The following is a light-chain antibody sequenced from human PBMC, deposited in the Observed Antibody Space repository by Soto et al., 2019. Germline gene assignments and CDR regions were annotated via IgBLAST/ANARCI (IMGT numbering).Light chain of an antibody. J-gene: IGKJ1*01. CDR1: QSISSW. Sequence: DIQMTQSPSTLSASVGDRVTITCRASQSISSWLAWYQQKPGKAPKLLIYKASSLESGVPSRFSGSGSGTEFTLTISSLQPDDFATYYCQQYNRYWTFGQGTKVELK. CDR3: QQYNRYWT. CDR2: KAS. V-gene: IGKV1-5*03.